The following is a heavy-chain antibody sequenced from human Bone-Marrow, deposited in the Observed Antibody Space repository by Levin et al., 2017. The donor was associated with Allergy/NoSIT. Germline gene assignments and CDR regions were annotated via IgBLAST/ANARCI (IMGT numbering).Heavy chain of an antibody. CDR1: GFTFSSYA. Sequence: GGSLRLSCAASGFTFSSYAMSWVRQAPGKGLEWVSAISGSGGSTYYADSVKGRFTISRDNSKNTLYLQMNSLRAEDTAVYYCAKEYTIFGVVNYGMDVWGQGTTVTVSS. CDR2: ISGSGGST. J-gene: IGHJ6*02. CDR3: AKEYTIFGVVNYGMDV. V-gene: IGHV3-23*01. D-gene: IGHD3-3*01.